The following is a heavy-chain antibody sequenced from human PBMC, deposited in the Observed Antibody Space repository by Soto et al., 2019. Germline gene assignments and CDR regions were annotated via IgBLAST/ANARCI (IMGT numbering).Heavy chain of an antibody. CDR2: ISSSSSYI. J-gene: IGHJ6*02. CDR3: ARGQRDYYYYGMDV. V-gene: IGHV3-21*01. Sequence: GGSLSLSCAASGFTFSSYSMNCVRQAPGKGLEWVSSISSSSSYIYYADSVKGRFTISRDNAKNSLYLQMNSLRAEDTAVYYCARGQRDYYYYGMDVWGQGTTVTVSS. CDR1: GFTFSSYS.